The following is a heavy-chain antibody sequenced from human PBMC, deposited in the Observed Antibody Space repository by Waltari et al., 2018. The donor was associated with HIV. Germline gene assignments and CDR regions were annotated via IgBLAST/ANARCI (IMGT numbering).Heavy chain of an antibody. D-gene: IGHD4-17*01. CDR2: ISSHSNYI. J-gene: IGHJ3*02. CDR1: GFNFNSYS. Sequence: EVQLVESGGGLVKPGGSLRLSCEAPGFNFNSYSMDWVRQAPGKGLEWVSSISSHSNYIYYADSVKGRFTISRDSARNSLYLQMNSLRAEDTAVYYCARASKMTTVTNDAFDIWGQGTMVTVSS. V-gene: IGHV3-21*01. CDR3: ARASKMTTVTNDAFDI.